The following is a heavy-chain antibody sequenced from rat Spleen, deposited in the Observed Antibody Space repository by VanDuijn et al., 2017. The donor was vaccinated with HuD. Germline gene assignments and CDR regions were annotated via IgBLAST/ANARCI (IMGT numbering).Heavy chain of an antibody. D-gene: IGHD1-9*01. J-gene: IGHJ2*01. CDR1: GFTFRNSG. Sequence: EVQLVESGGGLVQPGGSLKLSCAASGFTFRNSGMAWVRQTPTKGLEWVASITTGGDNTYYRDSVKGRFTISRDNARNTQYLQMDSLRSEDTASYYCVRHGYTRYYFDYWGQGVMVTVSS. CDR2: ITTGGDNT. CDR3: VRHGYTRYYFDY. V-gene: IGHV5S14*01.